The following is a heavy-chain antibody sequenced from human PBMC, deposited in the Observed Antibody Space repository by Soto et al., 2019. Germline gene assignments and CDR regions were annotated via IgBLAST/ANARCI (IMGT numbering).Heavy chain of an antibody. Sequence: QVQLVESGGGVVQPGRSLRLSCAASGFTFSNYAMHCVRQAPGKGLEWVTIVSYDGSNRYYADSVKGRFTISRDNSRNTLYLQMNSLRAEDTAVYYCARDIALAGSRYLDYWGQGTLVTVSS. CDR3: ARDIALAGSRYLDY. D-gene: IGHD6-13*01. V-gene: IGHV3-30-3*01. J-gene: IGHJ4*02. CDR2: VSYDGSNR. CDR1: GFTFSNYA.